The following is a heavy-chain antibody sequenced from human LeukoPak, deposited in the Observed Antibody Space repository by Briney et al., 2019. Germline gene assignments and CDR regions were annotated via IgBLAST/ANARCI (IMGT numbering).Heavy chain of an antibody. CDR2: IWYDGSNK. CDR1: GFTFSSYG. V-gene: IGHV3-33*01. CDR3: ARDSSYSSGWFYY. J-gene: IGHJ4*02. D-gene: IGHD6-19*01. Sequence: GGSLRLSCAASGFTFSSYGMHWVRQAPGKGLEWVAVIWYDGSNKYYADSVKGRFTVSRDNSKNTLYLQMNSLRAEDTAVYYCARDSSYSSGWFYYWGQGTLVTVSS.